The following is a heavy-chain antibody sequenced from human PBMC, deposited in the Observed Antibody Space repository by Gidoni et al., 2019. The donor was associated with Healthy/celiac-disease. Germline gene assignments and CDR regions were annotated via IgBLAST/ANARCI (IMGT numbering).Heavy chain of an antibody. CDR1: GFTFDDYG. D-gene: IGHD2-2*01. CDR2: IHWNGGST. Sequence: EVQLVRSGGGVVRPGASMRLYCAAAGFTFDDYGMSWVRQAPGKGLEWVAGIHWNGGSTGYADSVKGRFTISRDNAKNSLYLQMNSLRAEDTALYHCARDPGYCSSTSCYAVDYWGQGTLVTVSS. CDR3: ARDPGYCSSTSCYAVDY. V-gene: IGHV3-20*01. J-gene: IGHJ4*02.